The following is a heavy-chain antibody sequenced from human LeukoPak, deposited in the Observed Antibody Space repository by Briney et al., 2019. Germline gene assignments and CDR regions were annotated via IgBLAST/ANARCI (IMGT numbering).Heavy chain of an antibody. CDR3: AKGYYDYVWGTANAFDI. CDR1: GFTFSSYA. CDR2: ISGSGGST. D-gene: IGHD3-16*01. J-gene: IGHJ3*02. Sequence: PGGSLRLSCAASGFTFSSYAMSWVRQAPGEGLEWVSAISGSGGSTYYADSVKGRFTISRDNSKNTLYLQMNSLRAEDTAVYYCAKGYYDYVWGTANAFDIWGQGTMVTVSS. V-gene: IGHV3-23*01.